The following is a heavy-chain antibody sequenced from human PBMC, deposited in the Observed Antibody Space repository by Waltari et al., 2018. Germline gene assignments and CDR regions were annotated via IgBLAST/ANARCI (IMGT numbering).Heavy chain of an antibody. CDR2: SSHSGSR. D-gene: IGHD2-2*03. CDR3: ARGGFCSDNDCYAADDAFDV. Sequence: QVQLQQWGAGLLKPSETLSLTCAVYGGSFNYYYWSWIRQPPGKGREGSGESSHSGSRNYKSSLRSRVTISVDTSKKQFSLNLNSVTAADTAMYYGARGGFCSDNDCYAADDAFDVWGQGTMVTVSS. CDR1: GGSFNYYY. V-gene: IGHV4-34*01. J-gene: IGHJ3*01.